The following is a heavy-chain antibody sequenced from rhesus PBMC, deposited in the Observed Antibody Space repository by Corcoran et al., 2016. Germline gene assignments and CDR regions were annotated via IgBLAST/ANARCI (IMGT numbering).Heavy chain of an antibody. CDR2: IKGDNGNT. J-gene: IGHJ6*01. D-gene: IGHD6-37*01. V-gene: IGHV4S12*01. CDR1: GGSITSGYYY. Sequence: QVQLQESGPGVVKPSETLSLTCAVSGGSITSGYYYWSWIRQPPGKGLGWIGVIKGDNGNTNYNPSLKSRGTISKAASQNQVSLKLNSVTAADTAVYYCASPPRWDGLDSWGQGVVVTVSS. CDR3: ASPPRWDGLDS.